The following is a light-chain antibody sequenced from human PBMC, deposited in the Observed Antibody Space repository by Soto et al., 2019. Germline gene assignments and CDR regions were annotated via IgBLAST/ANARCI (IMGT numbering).Light chain of an antibody. CDR2: WAS. CDR3: QQYHSIPPT. V-gene: IGKV4-1*01. J-gene: IGKJ4*01. CDR1: QSVLYSPNNKNY. Sequence: DIVMTQSPDSLAVSLGERATINCKSSQSVLYSPNNKNYLAWYQQKPGQPPKLVIYWASTRESGVPDRFSGSGSGTDFTLTISSLQAEDVAVYYCQQYHSIPPTVGGGTKVEIK.